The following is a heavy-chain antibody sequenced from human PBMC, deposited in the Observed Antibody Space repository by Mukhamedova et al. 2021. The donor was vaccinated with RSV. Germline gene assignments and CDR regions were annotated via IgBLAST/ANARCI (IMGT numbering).Heavy chain of an antibody. D-gene: IGHD1-26*01. CDR3: AKAGVGSDYFDY. Sequence: SYGMHWVRQAPGKGLEWVAVISYDGSNKYYADSVKGRFTISRDNSKNTLYLQMNSLRAEDTAVYYCAKAGVGSDYFDYWGQGNL. CDR1: SYG. V-gene: IGHV3-30*18. CDR2: ISYDGSNK. J-gene: IGHJ4*02.